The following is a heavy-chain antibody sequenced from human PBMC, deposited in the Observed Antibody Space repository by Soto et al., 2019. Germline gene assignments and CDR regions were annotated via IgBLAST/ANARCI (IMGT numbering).Heavy chain of an antibody. Sequence: EASVKVSCKASGGTFSSYAISWVRQAPGQGLEWMGGIIPIFGTANYAQKFQGRVTITADESTSTAYMELSSLRSEDTAVYYCARFNGVHYDILTGFDPWGQGTLVTVSS. D-gene: IGHD3-9*01. CDR3: ARFNGVHYDILTGFDP. V-gene: IGHV1-69*13. CDR2: IIPIFGTA. CDR1: GGTFSSYA. J-gene: IGHJ5*02.